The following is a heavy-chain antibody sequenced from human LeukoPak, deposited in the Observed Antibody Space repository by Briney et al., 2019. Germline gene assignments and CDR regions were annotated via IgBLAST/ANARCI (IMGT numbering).Heavy chain of an antibody. CDR2: IESDGSRT. Sequence: GGSLRLSCATSGFTFSSHWMDWVRQAPGKGLVWVSRIESDGSRTSYADSVKGRFTISRDNSKNTLYLQMNSLRAEDTAVYYCARESVDTAMVGEFDYWGQGTLVTVSS. V-gene: IGHV3-74*01. CDR3: ARESVDTAMVGEFDY. J-gene: IGHJ4*02. D-gene: IGHD5-18*01. CDR1: GFTFSSHW.